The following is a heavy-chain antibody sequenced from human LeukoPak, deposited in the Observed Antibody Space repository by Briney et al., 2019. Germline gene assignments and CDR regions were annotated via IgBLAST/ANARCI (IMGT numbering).Heavy chain of an antibody. CDR2: IHNSGSP. CDR3: ARRVIMSAAGVPDTWLDP. J-gene: IGHJ5*02. V-gene: IGHV4-4*07. D-gene: IGHD2-8*01. CDR1: GASITTYC. Sequence: SETLSLTCSVSGASITTYCWSWIRQSAGKGLEWIGRIHNSGSPHYNPSLTGRVTMSLDTSKNQFSLNLSSVTAADTAVYYCARRVIMSAAGVPDTWLDPWGQGILVTVSS.